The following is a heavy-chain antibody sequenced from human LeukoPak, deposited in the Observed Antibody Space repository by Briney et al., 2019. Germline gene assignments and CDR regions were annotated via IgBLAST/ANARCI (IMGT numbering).Heavy chain of an antibody. CDR3: ARSRSYYGSGTVMDV. V-gene: IGHV1-2*02. CDR2: INPNIGDA. D-gene: IGHD3-10*01. Sequence: ASVKVSCKASGYTFTGYFMHWVRQAPGQGLEWMGWINPNIGDASYAQKFQGRVTMTRDRSINTAYMELSRLTSDDTAVYYCARSRSYYGSGTVMDVWGQGSTVTVSS. J-gene: IGHJ6*02. CDR1: GYTFTGYF.